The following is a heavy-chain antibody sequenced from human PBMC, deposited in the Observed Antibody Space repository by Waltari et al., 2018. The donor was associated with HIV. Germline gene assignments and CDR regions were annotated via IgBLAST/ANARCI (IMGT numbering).Heavy chain of an antibody. Sequence: QVQLVQSGAEVKKPGASVKVSCKASGYTFTSYDINWVRQATGQGLEWLGLMNPNSGNTGHAQRFQGRVTMTRNTSISTAYMELSSLRSEDTAVYFCARGPQDYPKYYFDYWGQGTLVTVSS. V-gene: IGHV1-8*01. CDR3: ARGPQDYPKYYFDY. D-gene: IGHD4-17*01. CDR2: MNPNSGNT. CDR1: GYTFTSYD. J-gene: IGHJ4*02.